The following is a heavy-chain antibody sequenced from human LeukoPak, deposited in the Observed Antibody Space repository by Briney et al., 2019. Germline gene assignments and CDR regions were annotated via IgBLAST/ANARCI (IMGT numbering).Heavy chain of an antibody. D-gene: IGHD7-27*01. CDR1: GGSFSSYA. CDR2: IIPILGRA. V-gene: IGHV1-69*04. J-gene: IGHJ3*02. Sequence: ASVKVSCKASGGSFSSYASSWVRQGPGQGLEWMGRIIPILGRANYAQKFQGRVTITADKSTGTAYMELSSLRSEHTAVYHCASLGMLKAFDIWGHGTMVTVS. CDR3: ASLGMLKAFDI.